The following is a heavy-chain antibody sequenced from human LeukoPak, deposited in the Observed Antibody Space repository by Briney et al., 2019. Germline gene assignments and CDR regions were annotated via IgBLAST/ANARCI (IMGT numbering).Heavy chain of an antibody. J-gene: IGHJ3*02. Sequence: GGSLRLSCAASGFTFSNAWMSWVRQAPGKGLEWVGRIKSKTDGGTTDYAAPVKGRFTISRDDSKNTLYLQMNSLKTEDTAVYYCTTPLRGATKPLGAFDIWGQGTMVTVSS. V-gene: IGHV3-15*01. CDR1: GFTFSNAW. D-gene: IGHD1-26*01. CDR2: IKSKTDGGTT. CDR3: TTPLRGATKPLGAFDI.